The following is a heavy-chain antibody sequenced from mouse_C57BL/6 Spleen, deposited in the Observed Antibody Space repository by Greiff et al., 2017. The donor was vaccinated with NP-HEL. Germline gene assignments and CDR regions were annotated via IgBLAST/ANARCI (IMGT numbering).Heavy chain of an antibody. J-gene: IGHJ4*01. Sequence: QVQLQQSGAELVRPGTSVKVSCKASGYAFTNYLIEWVKQRPGQGLEWIGVINPGSGGTNYNEKFKGKATLTADKSSSTAYMQLSSLTSEDSAVYFCARESMVTAGGHYYAMDYWGQGTSVTVSS. D-gene: IGHD2-2*01. CDR1: GYAFTNYL. V-gene: IGHV1-54*01. CDR3: ARESMVTAGGHYYAMDY. CDR2: INPGSGGT.